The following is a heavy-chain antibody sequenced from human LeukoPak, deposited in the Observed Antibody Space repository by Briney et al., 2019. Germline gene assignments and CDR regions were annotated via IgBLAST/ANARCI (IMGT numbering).Heavy chain of an antibody. CDR2: IGGSGDGT. V-gene: IGHV3-23*01. J-gene: IGHJ6*02. CDR3: AKDWGF. Sequence: GGSLRLSCSASGFTFSISGMTWVRQAPGKGLEWVSGIGGSGDGTSYADSVRGRFTISRDTSKNMLHLRMNSLRVEDTAVYYCAKDWGFWGQGTTVTVS. D-gene: IGHD3-16*01. CDR1: GFTFSISG.